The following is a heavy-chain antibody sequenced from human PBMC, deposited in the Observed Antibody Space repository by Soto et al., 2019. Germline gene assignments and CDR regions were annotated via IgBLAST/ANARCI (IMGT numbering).Heavy chain of an antibody. V-gene: IGHV4-61*01. J-gene: IGHJ5*02. D-gene: IGHD3-3*01. Sequence: SETLSLTCTVSGGSVSSGSYYWSWIRQPPGKGLEWIGYVYYSGSTNYNPSLKSRVTISIDTSENQFSLKLSSVTAADTAVYYCARGYFDDFWSGHPGCWLDPWGKRPLVTVPS. CDR1: GGSVSSGSYY. CDR3: ARGYFDDFWSGHPGCWLDP. CDR2: VYYSGST.